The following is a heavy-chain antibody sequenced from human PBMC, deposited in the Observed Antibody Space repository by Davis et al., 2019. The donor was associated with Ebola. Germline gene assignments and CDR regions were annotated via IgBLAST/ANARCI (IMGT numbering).Heavy chain of an antibody. CDR3: ARDQNAYDDTSGHIDS. CDR2: ISYDSNNK. J-gene: IGHJ4*02. D-gene: IGHD3-22*01. V-gene: IGHV3-30-3*01. Sequence: GGSLRLSCAASGFTFSNYAMHWVRQAPGKGLEWVAVISYDSNNKYYADSVKGRFTISRDNSKNTVYLQMDRLRPEDTAVYYCARDQNAYDDTSGHIDSWGQGTLVTVSS. CDR1: GFTFSNYA.